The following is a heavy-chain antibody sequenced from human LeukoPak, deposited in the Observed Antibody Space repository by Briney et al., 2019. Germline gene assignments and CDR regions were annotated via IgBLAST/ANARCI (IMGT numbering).Heavy chain of an antibody. CDR1: GFSSTAYW. Sequence: GGSLSLSCAASGFSSTAYWMTWVRQAPGKGLEGVANINQDGSETNYVDSVKGRSTISRDSATYSLYLQLDSPSAENTAVYYCVRDSLVTTIHGLRTYGMDLWGKGTKVTDPS. J-gene: IGHJ6*04. CDR3: VRDSLVTTIHGLRTYGMDL. D-gene: IGHD5-12*01. V-gene: IGHV3-7*03. CDR2: INQDGSET.